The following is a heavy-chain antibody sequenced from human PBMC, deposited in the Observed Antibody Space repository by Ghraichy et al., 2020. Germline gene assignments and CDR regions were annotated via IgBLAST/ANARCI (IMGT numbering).Heavy chain of an antibody. CDR2: IYSGGST. CDR1: GFTVSSYY. Sequence: GESLNISCAASGFTVSSYYMSWVRQAPGKGLEWVSVIYSGGSTYYADSVKGRFTISRHNSNNTLNLQMNSLRAEDTAVYYCARELSSASAGAYGMDVWGQGTTVTVSS. J-gene: IGHJ6*02. V-gene: IGHV3-53*04. D-gene: IGHD6-19*01. CDR3: ARELSSASAGAYGMDV.